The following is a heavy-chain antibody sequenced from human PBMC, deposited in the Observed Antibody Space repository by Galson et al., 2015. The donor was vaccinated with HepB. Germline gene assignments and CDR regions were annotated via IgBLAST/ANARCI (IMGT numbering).Heavy chain of an antibody. CDR1: GFTFSSYS. Sequence: SLRLSCAASGFTFSSYSMNWVRQAPGKGLEWVSSISSSSSYIYYADSVKGRFTISRDNAKNSLYLQMNSLRAEDTAVYYCARSVVVIAFWERNYYGMDVWGQGTTVTVSS. V-gene: IGHV3-21*01. J-gene: IGHJ6*02. D-gene: IGHD2-21*01. CDR3: ARSVVVIAFWERNYYGMDV. CDR2: ISSSSSYI.